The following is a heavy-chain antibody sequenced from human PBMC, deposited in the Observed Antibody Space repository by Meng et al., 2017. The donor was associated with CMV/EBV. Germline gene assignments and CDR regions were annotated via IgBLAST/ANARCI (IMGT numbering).Heavy chain of an antibody. V-gene: IGHV3-30-3*01. J-gene: IGHJ5*02. CDR1: GFTFSSYA. D-gene: IGHD1-26*01. CDR2: ISYDGSNK. Sequence: QVQVVEAGGGVVQPGGSLRLSCAASGFTFSSYAMHWVRQAPGKGLEWVAVISYDGSNKYYADSVKGRFTISRDNSKNTLYLQMNSLRAEDTAVYYCARNSGSYYEYWFDPWGQGTLVTVSS. CDR3: ARNSGSYYEYWFDP.